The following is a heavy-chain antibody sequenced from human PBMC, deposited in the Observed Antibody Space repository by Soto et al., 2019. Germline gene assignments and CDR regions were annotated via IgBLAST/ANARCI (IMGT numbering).Heavy chain of an antibody. D-gene: IGHD3-10*01. V-gene: IGHV3-33*01. CDR3: ARGSRGSGSYYGGPSWFDP. CDR1: GFTFSNYG. J-gene: IGHJ5*02. Sequence: QVQLVESGGGVVQPGGSLRLSCAASGFTFSNYGMHWVRQAPGKGLEWGAVIWYDGSKEYYADSVKGRFTISRDNSKNTLYLEINTLRVEDTGMYYCARGSRGSGSYYGGPSWFDPWGQGTLVTVSS. CDR2: IWYDGSKE.